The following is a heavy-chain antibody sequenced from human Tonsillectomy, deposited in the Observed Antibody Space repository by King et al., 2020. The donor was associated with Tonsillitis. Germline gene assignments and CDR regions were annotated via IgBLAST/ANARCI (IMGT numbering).Heavy chain of an antibody. CDR3: AREFKRDCSSTSCHFLY. CDR2: INTNTGNP. D-gene: IGHD2-2*01. CDR1: GYTFTSYA. J-gene: IGHJ4*02. V-gene: IGHV7-4-1*02. Sequence: QLVQSGSELKKPGASVKVSCKASGYTFTSYAMNWVRQAPGQGLEWMGWINTNTGNPTYAQGFTGWFVFSLDTSVTTAYLQISSLKAEDTAVYYCAREFKRDCSSTSCHFLYWGQGTLVTVSS.